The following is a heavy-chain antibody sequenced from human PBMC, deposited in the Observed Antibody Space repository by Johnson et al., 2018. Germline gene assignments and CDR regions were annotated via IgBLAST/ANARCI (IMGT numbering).Heavy chain of an antibody. V-gene: IGHV3-30*03. CDR2: IPHDGSNK. J-gene: IGHJ6*02. Sequence: QVQLQESGGGVVQXGRSLRLSCIASGFTFSSYGIHWVRQAPGKGLEWVAVIPHDGSNKAYADSVKGRFTISRDNSKHTLFLQMNSLRTEDTAVYYCAVLRYCSSSTCYYYGMNVWGQGTTVTVSS. CDR3: AVLRYCSSSTCYYYGMNV. D-gene: IGHD2-2*01. CDR1: GFTFSSYG.